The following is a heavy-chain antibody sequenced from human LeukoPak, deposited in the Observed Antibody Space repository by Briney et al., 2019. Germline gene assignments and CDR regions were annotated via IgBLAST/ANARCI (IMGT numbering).Heavy chain of an antibody. CDR1: GFTFDDYA. Sequence: GGSLRLSCAASGFTFDDYAMHWVRHAPGKGLEWVSGISWNSGSIGYADSVKGRFTISRDNAKNSLYLQMNSLRAEDMALYYCAKDFYYDSSGYSIDYWGQGTLVTVSS. D-gene: IGHD3-22*01. CDR3: AKDFYYDSSGYSIDY. V-gene: IGHV3-9*03. J-gene: IGHJ4*02. CDR2: ISWNSGSI.